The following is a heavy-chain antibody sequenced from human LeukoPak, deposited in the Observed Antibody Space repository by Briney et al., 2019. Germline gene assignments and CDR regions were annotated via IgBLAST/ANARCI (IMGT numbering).Heavy chain of an antibody. J-gene: IGHJ4*02. CDR2: ITSKTYGATT. Sequence: GGSLRLSCTASGFTFSDYAMSWVRQAPGKGLEWVGFITSKTYGATTDYAASVKGRFTISRDDSKSIAYLQVNSLKSEDRAVYYCSRHIVGARTFFDYWGQGALVTVSS. CDR3: SRHIVGARTFFDY. V-gene: IGHV3-49*04. CDR1: GFTFSDYA. D-gene: IGHD1-26*01.